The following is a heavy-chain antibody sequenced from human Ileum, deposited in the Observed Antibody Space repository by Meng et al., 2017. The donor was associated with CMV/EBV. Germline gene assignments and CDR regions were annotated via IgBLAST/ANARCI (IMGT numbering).Heavy chain of an antibody. D-gene: IGHD4-17*01. CDR3: AREENTVNQFEY. CDR2: INAGGST. V-gene: IGHV4-59*10. CDR1: GGSISTYY. J-gene: IGHJ4*02. Sequence: VHLPQWGAGLLKASETLSLTCAVSGGSISTYYWTWVRQPAGKGLEWIGRINAGGSTNDNPSLKSRVTMSVDTSKNQFSLKVTSVTAADTAVYYCAREENTVNQFEYWGQGTLVTVSS.